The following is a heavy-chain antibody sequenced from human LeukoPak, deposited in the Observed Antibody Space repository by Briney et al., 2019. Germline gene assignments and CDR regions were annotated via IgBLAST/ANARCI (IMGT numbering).Heavy chain of an antibody. J-gene: IGHJ4*02. Sequence: ASVNVSSKASGYSFINFGISWVRQAPGQGLEWMGWISTYKGDTNYAQKFQGKVTITTDTTRSTAYMELRSLTFDDTGVYYCARVSSGYDDYWGQGTLVTVSA. D-gene: IGHD3-22*01. V-gene: IGHV1-18*01. CDR2: ISTYKGDT. CDR1: GYSFINFG. CDR3: ARVSSGYDDY.